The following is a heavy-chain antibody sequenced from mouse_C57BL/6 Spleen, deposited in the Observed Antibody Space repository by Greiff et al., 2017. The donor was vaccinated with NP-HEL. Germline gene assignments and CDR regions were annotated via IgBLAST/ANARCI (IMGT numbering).Heavy chain of an antibody. V-gene: IGHV1-82*01. Sequence: QVQLKESGPELVKPGASVKISCKASGYAFSSSWMNWVKQRPGKGLEWIGRIYPGDGDTNYNGKFKGKATLTADKSSSTAYMQLSSLTSEDSAVYFCAGSSPSFDVWGTGTTVTVSS. CDR1: GYAFSSSW. CDR3: AGSSPSFDV. CDR2: IYPGDGDT. D-gene: IGHD1-1*01. J-gene: IGHJ1*03.